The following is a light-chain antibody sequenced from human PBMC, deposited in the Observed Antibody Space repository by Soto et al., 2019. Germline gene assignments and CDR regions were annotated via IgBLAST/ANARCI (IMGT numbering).Light chain of an antibody. CDR2: WAS. J-gene: IGKJ1*01. V-gene: IGKV4-1*01. CDR1: QNLLYTPNSNNY. CDR3: HHHYYIPDT. Sequence: DIVMTQSPDSLAVSLGERATINCKSSQNLLYTPNSNNYLAWYQQKPGQPPKLLIYWASTRESGVPDRFSGSGSGTDFTLTITNLQAEDVAVSYCHHHYYIPDTSGHGTKVEL.